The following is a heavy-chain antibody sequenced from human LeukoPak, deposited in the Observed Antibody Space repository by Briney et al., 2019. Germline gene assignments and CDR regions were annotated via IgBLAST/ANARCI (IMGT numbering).Heavy chain of an antibody. CDR2: IYYSGST. V-gene: IGHV4-31*01. CDR1: GGSISSGGYY. CDR3: ARGADGRFDP. Sequence: PSETLSLTCTVSGGSISSGGYYWSWIRQHPGKGLEWIGYIYYSGSTYYNPSLKSQVTISVDTSKNQFSLKLSSVTAADTAVYYCARGADGRFDPWGQGTLVTVSS. J-gene: IGHJ5*02.